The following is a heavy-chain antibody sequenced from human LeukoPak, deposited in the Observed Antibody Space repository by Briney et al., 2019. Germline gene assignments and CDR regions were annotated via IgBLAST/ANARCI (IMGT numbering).Heavy chain of an antibody. D-gene: IGHD6-6*01. CDR3: ARVSRKSSIAARYYFDY. CDR1: GYTFTSYY. CDR2: INPSGGST. Sequence: ASMKVSCKASGYTFTSYYMHWVRQAPGQGLEWMGIINPSGGSTSYAQKFRGRVTLPRDPSTSPAYMELSSLRSEDTAVYYWARVSRKSSIAARYYFDYWGQGTLVTVSS. J-gene: IGHJ4*02. V-gene: IGHV1-46*01.